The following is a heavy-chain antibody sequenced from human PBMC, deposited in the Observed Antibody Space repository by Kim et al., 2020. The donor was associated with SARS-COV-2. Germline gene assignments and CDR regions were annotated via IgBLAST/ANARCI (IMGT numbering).Heavy chain of an antibody. V-gene: IGHV3-23*01. Sequence: GGSLRLSCAASGFTFSSYAMSWVRQAPGKGLEWVSAISDNGGGTYYADSVKGRFTISRDNSKNTLYLHMNSLRAEDTAVYFCSKVTWDGLDDYWGQGTLV. D-gene: IGHD6-19*01. CDR1: GFTFSSYA. J-gene: IGHJ4*02. CDR2: ISDNGGGT. CDR3: SKVTWDGLDDY.